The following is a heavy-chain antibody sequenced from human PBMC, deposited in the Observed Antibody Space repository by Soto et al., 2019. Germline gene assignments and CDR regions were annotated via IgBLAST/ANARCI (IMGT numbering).Heavy chain of an antibody. CDR2: MNHNSGNT. CDR1: GYTFTSYD. J-gene: IGHJ4*02. Sequence: ASVKVSCKASGYTFTSYDINWVRQATGHGLEWMGWMNHNSGNTGYAQKFQGRVTMTRNTSISTAYMELSSLRSEDTDVYYCARVWLRPYSSSQEMRIWGQGTLVTVSS. D-gene: IGHD6-13*01. V-gene: IGHV1-8*01. CDR3: ARVWLRPYSSSQEMRI.